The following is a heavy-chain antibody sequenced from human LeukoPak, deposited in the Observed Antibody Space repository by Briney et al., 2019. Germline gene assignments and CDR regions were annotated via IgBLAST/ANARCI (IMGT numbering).Heavy chain of an antibody. CDR1: GLTFSTYA. CDR2: VSSSGVST. CDR3: AKRAVGLTFDY. Sequence: GGSLRLSCAASGLTFSTYAMSWVRQAPGKGLEWVSMVSSSGVSTYYAGSVEGRFTISRDNSKNTLYLQMNSLRVEDTAVYYCAKRAVGLTFDYWGQGTLVTVSS. V-gene: IGHV3-23*01. D-gene: IGHD1-26*01. J-gene: IGHJ4*02.